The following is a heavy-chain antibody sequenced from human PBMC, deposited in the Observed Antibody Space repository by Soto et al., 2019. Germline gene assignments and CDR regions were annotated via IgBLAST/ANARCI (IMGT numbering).Heavy chain of an antibody. V-gene: IGHV4-4*02. CDR1: GGPFAIVNW. CDR2: IYHSGST. D-gene: IGHD5-12*01. J-gene: IGHJ6*02. Sequence: QVQLQESAQGLVSPSGTLSLTCLVFGGPFAIVNWWGWVRRPQGKGRGGIGEIYHSGSTNYNPSLKSRVTISVDKSKNQFSLKLSSVTAADTAVYYCANRMVATNYYYYGMDVWGQGTTVTVSS. CDR3: ANRMVATNYYYYGMDV.